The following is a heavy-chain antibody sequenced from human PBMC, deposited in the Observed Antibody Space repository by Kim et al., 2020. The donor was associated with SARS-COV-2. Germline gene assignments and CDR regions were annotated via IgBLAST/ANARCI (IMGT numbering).Heavy chain of an antibody. D-gene: IGHD3-16*01. V-gene: IGHV1-3*01. CDR3: ARSGGWLQPFDY. J-gene: IGHJ4*02. Sequence: YAQKFQGRVTITRDTSASTAYMELSSLRSEDTAVYYCARSGGWLQPFDYWGQGTLVTVSS.